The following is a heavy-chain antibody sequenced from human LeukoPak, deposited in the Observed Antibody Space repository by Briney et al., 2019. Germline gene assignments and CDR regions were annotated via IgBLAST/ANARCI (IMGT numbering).Heavy chain of an antibody. CDR3: ARHQRRASYED. CDR1: GGSISNYY. CDR2: ILYSGNT. J-gene: IGHJ4*02. V-gene: IGHV4-59*08. Sequence: SETLSLTCTVSGGSISNYYWSWIRQPPGKGLEWIGYILYSGNTNYNPSLKSRVTISFDTSKNQFSLKLSSVTAADTAVYCCARHQRRASYEDWGQGTLVTVSS. D-gene: IGHD1-26*01.